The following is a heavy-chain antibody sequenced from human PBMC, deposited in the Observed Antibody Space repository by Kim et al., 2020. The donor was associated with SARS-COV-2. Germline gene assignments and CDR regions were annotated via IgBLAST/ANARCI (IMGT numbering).Heavy chain of an antibody. J-gene: IGHJ6*02. Sequence: GGSLRLSCAASGFTFSSYSMNWVRQAPGKGLEWVSSISSSSSYIYYADSVKGRFTISRDNAKNSLYLQMNSLRAEDTAVYYCARDRIAARLDDPYYYYYGMDVWGQGTTVTVSS. D-gene: IGHD6-6*01. V-gene: IGHV3-21*01. CDR3: ARDRIAARLDDPYYYYYGMDV. CDR2: ISSSSSYI. CDR1: GFTFSSYS.